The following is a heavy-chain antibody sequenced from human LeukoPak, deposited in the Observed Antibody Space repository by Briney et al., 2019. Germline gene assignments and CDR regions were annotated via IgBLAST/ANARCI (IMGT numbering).Heavy chain of an antibody. Sequence: GGSLRLSCAASGFILSNYAMSWVRQAPGKGLEWVSAIGGFGGSTDYADSVKGRFTISKDNSKNTLYLQMNSLRAEDTAVYYCAKFDYGDYWGQGTLVTVSS. J-gene: IGHJ4*02. CDR3: AKFDYGDY. CDR2: IGGFGGST. V-gene: IGHV3-23*01. CDR1: GFILSNYA.